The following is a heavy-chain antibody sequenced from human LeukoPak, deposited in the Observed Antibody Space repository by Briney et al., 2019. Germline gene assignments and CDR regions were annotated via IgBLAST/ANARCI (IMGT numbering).Heavy chain of an antibody. V-gene: IGHV4-39*01. CDR2: IYYSGRT. CDR1: GGSISKTSYY. D-gene: IGHD2-21*02. Sequence: ASETLSFTCTVSGGSISKTSYYWGWIRQSPGKGLEWIGNIYYSGRTYYNPSLNSRVTISVDTSRNQFSLHLNSVTAADTAVYYCATTYCGGDCYPAWWGQGTLVTVSS. J-gene: IGHJ4*02. CDR3: ATTYCGGDCYPAW.